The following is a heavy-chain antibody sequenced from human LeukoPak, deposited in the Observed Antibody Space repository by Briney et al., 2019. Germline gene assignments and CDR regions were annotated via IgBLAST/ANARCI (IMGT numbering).Heavy chain of an antibody. V-gene: IGHV4-59*01. J-gene: IGHJ3*02. CDR1: GGSISSYY. Sequence: SETLSLTCTVSGGSISSYYWSWIRQPPGKGLEWIGYIYYSGSTNYNPSLKSRVTISVDTSKNHFSLKLSSVTAADTAVYYCASRGRWYDAFDIWGQGTMVTVSS. CDR3: ASRGRWYDAFDI. CDR2: IYYSGST. D-gene: IGHD6-13*01.